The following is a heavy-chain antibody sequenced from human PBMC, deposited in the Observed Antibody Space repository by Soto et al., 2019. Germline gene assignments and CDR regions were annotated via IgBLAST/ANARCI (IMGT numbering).Heavy chain of an antibody. CDR2: IYYSGST. Sequence: TSETLSLTCTVSGGSISSSSYYWGWIRQPPGKGLEWIGSIYYSGSTYYNPSLKSRVTISVDTSKNQFSLKLSSVTAADTAVYYCCTGTTSDYYYYYLDVWGKGTTVTVSS. J-gene: IGHJ6*03. CDR1: GGSISSSSYY. V-gene: IGHV4-39*01. D-gene: IGHD1-1*01. CDR3: CTGTTSDYYYYYLDV.